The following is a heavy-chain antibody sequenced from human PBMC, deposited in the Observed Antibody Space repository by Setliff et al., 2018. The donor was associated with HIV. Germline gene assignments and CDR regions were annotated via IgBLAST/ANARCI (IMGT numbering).Heavy chain of an antibody. J-gene: IGHJ4*02. Sequence: SETLSLTCTVSGDSVSEYYWSWLRQPAGKGLEWIGRVYTNETLNYNPSLKSRVTTSLDTSKNQFSLRLTSVTAADTAVYYCARDGEYFDNWGQGILVTVSS. CDR1: GDSVSEYY. V-gene: IGHV4-4*07. CDR3: ARDGEYFDN. CDR2: VYTNETL.